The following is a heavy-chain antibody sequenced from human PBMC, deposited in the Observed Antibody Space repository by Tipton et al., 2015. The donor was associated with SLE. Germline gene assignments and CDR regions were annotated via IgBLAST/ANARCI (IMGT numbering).Heavy chain of an antibody. V-gene: IGHV4-31*03. CDR1: GRSIISVDYY. Sequence: TLSLTCSVSGRSIISVDYYWSWIRQRPWKGLEWIGHVYYTGSTYYNPSLKSRVAISVDTSTNELSLRLNSVTAADTAMYYCAREFLNPVTTVHYYFDLWGRGTLVTVSS. CDR3: AREFLNPVTTVHYYFDL. CDR2: VYYTGST. J-gene: IGHJ2*01. D-gene: IGHD4-11*01.